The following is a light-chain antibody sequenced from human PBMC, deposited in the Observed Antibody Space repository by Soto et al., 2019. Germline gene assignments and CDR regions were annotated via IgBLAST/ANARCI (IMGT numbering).Light chain of an antibody. CDR2: EVT. CDR3: TSYTSSRTWV. J-gene: IGLJ3*02. V-gene: IGLV2-18*02. Sequence: QSALTQPPSVSGSPGQSVTISCTGTSIDVGSYNRVSWYQQPPGTAPKLMIYEVTNRPSGVPNRFSASKSGNTASLTISGLQAEDEADYYCTSYTSSRTWVFGGGTKLTVL. CDR1: SIDVGSYNR.